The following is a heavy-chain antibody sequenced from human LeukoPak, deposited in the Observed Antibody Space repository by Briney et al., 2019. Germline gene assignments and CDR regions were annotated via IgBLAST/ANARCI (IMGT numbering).Heavy chain of an antibody. CDR3: GRENWSIDY. J-gene: IGHJ4*02. V-gene: IGHV3-7*01. CDR1: GFTFTTYY. D-gene: IGHD1-1*01. Sequence: GGSLRLSCAASGFTFTTYYMTWVRQAPGKGLEWVANINQDGSTAYYVDSVKGRFTFSSDNTKNTVYLQMNSLRAEDTAVYYCGRENWSIDYWGQGTLVTVSS. CDR2: INQDGSTA.